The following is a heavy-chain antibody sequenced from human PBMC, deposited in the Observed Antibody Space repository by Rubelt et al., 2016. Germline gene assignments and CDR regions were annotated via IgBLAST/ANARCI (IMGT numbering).Heavy chain of an antibody. J-gene: IGHJ4*02. Sequence: GGSLRLSCPASGFIFCTYWMTWVRQAPGKGLDWVANIRQDGNEKYYVDSVKGRFTISRDNAQNSLYLQMNSLRTGDTAIYYCARDGYGNTGAVNTIDYWGQGTLVTVSS. V-gene: IGHV3-7*03. D-gene: IGHD2-2*03. CDR2: IRQDGNEK. CDR3: ARDGYGNTGAVNTIDY. CDR1: GFIFCTYW.